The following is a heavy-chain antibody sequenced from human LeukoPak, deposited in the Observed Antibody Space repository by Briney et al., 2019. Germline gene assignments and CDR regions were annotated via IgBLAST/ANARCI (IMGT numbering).Heavy chain of an antibody. CDR2: IYYSGST. CDR3: ARLNLARTAPTFDY. J-gene: IGHJ4*02. CDR1: GGSISRYY. D-gene: IGHD5-18*01. Sequence: SSQTLSLTCTVFGGSISRYYWSWIRQPPGKGLEWIAYIYYSGSTNYNPSLKSRVTISEDTSKNQFTLKLRSVTAADTAVYYCARLNLARTAPTFDYWGQGTLVTVSS. V-gene: IGHV4-59*01.